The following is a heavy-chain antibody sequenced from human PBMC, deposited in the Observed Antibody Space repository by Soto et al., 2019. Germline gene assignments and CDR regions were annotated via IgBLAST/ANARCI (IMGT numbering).Heavy chain of an antibody. CDR1: GYSFCSYW. CDR3: ARRAASTAFYEY. V-gene: IGHV5-51*01. J-gene: IGHJ4*02. Sequence: GESLKISGKGCGYSFCSYWMGWVRQMPGKGLEWMGIIYPGDSDTRYSTSFQGQVTISADKSISTAYLQWSSLKASDSAMYYCARRAASTAFYEYWGQGTLVTVSS. CDR2: IYPGDSDT. D-gene: IGHD1-1*01.